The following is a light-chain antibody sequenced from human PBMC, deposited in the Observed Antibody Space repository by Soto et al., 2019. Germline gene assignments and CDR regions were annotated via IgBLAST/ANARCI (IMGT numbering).Light chain of an antibody. J-gene: IGKJ4*01. CDR2: AAS. CDR1: QSISNY. V-gene: IGKV1-39*01. Sequence: DIQMTQSPSSLSASVGDRVTITCRARQSISNYLNWYQLKPGNVPKLLLYAASTLQTGVPSRFSGSGSGTDFTLTISSMQPEDSASYYCQQSYSSWATFGGGTQVEIK. CDR3: QQSYSSWAT.